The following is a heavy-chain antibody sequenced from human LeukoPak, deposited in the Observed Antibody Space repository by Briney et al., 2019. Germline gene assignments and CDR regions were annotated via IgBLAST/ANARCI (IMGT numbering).Heavy chain of an antibody. CDR3: TTVRITMIVVVTPDAFDI. Sequence: GGSLRLSCAASGFTFSSYAMSWVRQAPGKGLEWVSAISGSGGSTYYADSVKGRFTISRDNSKNTLYLQMNSLKTEDTAVYYCTTVRITMIVVVTPDAFDIWGQGTMVTVSS. V-gene: IGHV3-23*01. J-gene: IGHJ3*02. D-gene: IGHD3-22*01. CDR1: GFTFSSYA. CDR2: ISGSGGST.